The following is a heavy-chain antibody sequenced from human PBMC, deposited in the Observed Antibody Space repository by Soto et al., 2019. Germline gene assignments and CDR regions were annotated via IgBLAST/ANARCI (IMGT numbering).Heavy chain of an antibody. V-gene: IGHV3-30*04. D-gene: IGHD7-27*01. Sequence: QAQLVESGGGVVQPGRSLRLSCTASGFTFSSFTMHWVRQAPGKGLEWVALIAYDESFEYYADSVKGRFTISRDISKNMLFLQMNSLRVGGTAVYYCGSKRGGSNGGFDFWGQGTLVTVSS. J-gene: IGHJ4*02. CDR3: GSKRGGSNGGFDF. CDR1: GFTFSSFT. CDR2: IAYDESFE.